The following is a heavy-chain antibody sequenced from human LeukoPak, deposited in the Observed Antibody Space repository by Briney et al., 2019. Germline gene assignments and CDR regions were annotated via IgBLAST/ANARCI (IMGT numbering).Heavy chain of an antibody. Sequence: GGSLRLSCAASGFTFSSYGMHWVRQAPGKGLEWVAVISYDGSNKYYADSVKGRFTISRDNSKNTLYLQMNSLRAEDTAVYYCAKALGGWFDPWGRGTLVTVSS. CDR1: GFTFSSYG. V-gene: IGHV3-30*18. J-gene: IGHJ5*02. CDR3: AKALGGWFDP. CDR2: ISYDGSNK. D-gene: IGHD1-26*01.